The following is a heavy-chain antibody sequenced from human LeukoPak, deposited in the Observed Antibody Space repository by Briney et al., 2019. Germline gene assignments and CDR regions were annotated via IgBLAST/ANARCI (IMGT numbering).Heavy chain of an antibody. CDR1: GGSISSYY. CDR2: IYYSGST. J-gene: IGHJ4*02. D-gene: IGHD1-1*01. V-gene: IGHV4-59*08. CDR3: STYRGTRGSYYY. Sequence: SETLSLTCTVSGGSISSYYWNWIRQPPGKGLEWIGYIYYSGSTSYNPSLKNRVTMSLDTTKNQFSLNLSSVTAADTAVYYCSTYRGTRGSYYYWGQGTLVTVSS.